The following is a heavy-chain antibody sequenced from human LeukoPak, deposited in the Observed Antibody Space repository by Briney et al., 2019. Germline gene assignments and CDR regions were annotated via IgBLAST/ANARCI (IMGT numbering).Heavy chain of an antibody. CDR1: GFTFTGHS. CDR3: AREKQSGGTPFDY. J-gene: IGHJ4*02. CDR2: VAHDEKTI. D-gene: IGHD1-26*01. Sequence: GRSLTLSCVASGFTFTGHSMLWVRQAPGNGLEWVAVVAHDEKTIFYADSLKGRFTVYRDNSKNTVYLQMNSLRDEDTAVYYCAREKQSGGTPFDYWGQGSRVTVSS. V-gene: IGHV3-30*04.